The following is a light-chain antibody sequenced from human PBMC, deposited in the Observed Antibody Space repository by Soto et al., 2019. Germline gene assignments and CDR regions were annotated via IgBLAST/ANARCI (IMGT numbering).Light chain of an antibody. J-gene: IGLJ1*01. V-gene: IGLV2-8*01. Sequence: QSALTQPPSASGSPGQSVTISCTGANSDVGGYNYVSWYQQYPGKAPRLIIYEVSERPSGVPDRFSGSKSGNTASLTVSGLQTADEAEYYCSSYAGINWHVFGTGTKVTVL. CDR1: NSDVGGYNY. CDR2: EVS. CDR3: SSYAGINWHV.